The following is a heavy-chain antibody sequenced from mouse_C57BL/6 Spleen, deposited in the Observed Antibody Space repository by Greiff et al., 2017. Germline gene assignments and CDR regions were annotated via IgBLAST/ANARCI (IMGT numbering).Heavy chain of an antibody. Sequence: DVQLQESGPGLVKPSQSLSLTCSVTGYSITSGYYWNWIRQFPGNKLEWMGYISYDGSNNYNPSLKNRISITRDTSKNQFFLKLNSVTTEDTATYYCARALDSSGPFAYWGQGTLVTVSA. CDR3: ARALDSSGPFAY. CDR2: ISYDGSN. D-gene: IGHD3-2*02. CDR1: GYSITSGYY. V-gene: IGHV3-6*01. J-gene: IGHJ3*01.